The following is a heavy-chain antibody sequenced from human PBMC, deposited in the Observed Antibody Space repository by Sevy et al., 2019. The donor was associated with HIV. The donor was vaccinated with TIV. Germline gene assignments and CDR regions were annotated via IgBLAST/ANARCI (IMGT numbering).Heavy chain of an antibody. CDR2: IYYSGST. D-gene: IGHD6-13*01. V-gene: IGHV4-59*01. J-gene: IGHJ6*02. CDR3: ARGDGIAAAGYYYYYYGMDV. CDR1: GGSISSYY. Sequence: SETLSLTCTVSGGSISSYYWSWIRQPPGKGLEWIGYIYYSGSTNYNPSLKSRVTISVDTSKNQFSLKLSSVTAADMAVYYCARGDGIAAAGYYYYYYGMDVWGQGTTVTVSS.